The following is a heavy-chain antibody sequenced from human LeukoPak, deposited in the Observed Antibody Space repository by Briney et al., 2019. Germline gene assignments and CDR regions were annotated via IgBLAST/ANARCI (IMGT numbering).Heavy chain of an antibody. D-gene: IGHD4-17*01. J-gene: IGHJ4*02. CDR3: ARRMTTVTGPLDY. CDR1: GFTFSSYS. V-gene: IGHV3-21*01. Sequence: GRSLRLSCVASGFTFSSYSMNWVRQAPGKGLEWVSSISSSSSYIYYADSVKGRFTISRDNAKNSLYLQMNSLRAEDTAVYYCARRMTTVTGPLDYWGQGTLVTVSS. CDR2: ISSSSSYI.